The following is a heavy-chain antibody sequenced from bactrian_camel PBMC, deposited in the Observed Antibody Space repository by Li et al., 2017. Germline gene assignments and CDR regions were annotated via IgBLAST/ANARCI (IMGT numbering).Heavy chain of an antibody. D-gene: IGHD6*01. V-gene: IGHV3S53*01. Sequence: HVQLVESGGGLVQAGGTLRLSCTASGRTDDINCMGWFRQTPGKEREVVARQHDGSRVGDYADSVEGRFTISRDSAKGAVYLEMNDLKPEDTAMYYCAADSTVFSTSTINARWYRSWGRGTQVTVS. CDR2: HDGSRVG. CDR3: AADSTVFSTSTINARWYRS. J-gene: IGHJ4*01. CDR1: GRTDDINC.